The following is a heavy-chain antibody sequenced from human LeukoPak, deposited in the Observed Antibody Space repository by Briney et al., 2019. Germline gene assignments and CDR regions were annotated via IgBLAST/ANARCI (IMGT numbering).Heavy chain of an antibody. D-gene: IGHD3-22*01. CDR3: ARHRLFDSSGYYYDFDY. Sequence: PSETLSLTCAVSGYSINSGYSWGWIRQPPGKGLEYFGSMYHSGSTYHNPSLKSRVTISVDTSKNQFSLKLTSVTAADTAVYYCARHRLFDSSGYYYDFDYWGQGTLVTVSS. V-gene: IGHV4-38-2*01. J-gene: IGHJ4*02. CDR1: GYSINSGYS. CDR2: MYHSGST.